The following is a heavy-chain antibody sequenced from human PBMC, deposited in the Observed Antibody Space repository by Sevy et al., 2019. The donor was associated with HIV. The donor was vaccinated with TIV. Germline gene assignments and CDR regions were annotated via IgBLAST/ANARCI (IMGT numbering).Heavy chain of an antibody. CDR1: GFTFSSYS. CDR3: ARDYYDSSGYYYQAEYYFDY. V-gene: IGHV3-48*02. J-gene: IGHJ4*02. CDR2: ISSSSSTI. D-gene: IGHD3-22*01. Sequence: GWSLRLSCAASGFTFSSYSMNWVRQAPGKGLEWVSYISSSSSTIYYADSVKGRFTISRDNAKNSLYLKMNSLRDEDTAVYYCARDYYDSSGYYYQAEYYFDYWGQGTLVTVSS.